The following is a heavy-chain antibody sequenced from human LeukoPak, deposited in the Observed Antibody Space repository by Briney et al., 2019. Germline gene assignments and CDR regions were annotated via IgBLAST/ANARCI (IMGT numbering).Heavy chain of an antibody. CDR3: AREGWYYDSSGWIDY. V-gene: IGHV3-30-3*01. Sequence: GRSLRLSCAASGFTFSSYAMHWVRQAPGKGLEWVAVISYDGSNKYYADSVKGRFTISRDNAKNSLYLQMNSLRAEDTAVYYCAREGWYYDSSGWIDYWGQGTLVTVSS. J-gene: IGHJ4*02. D-gene: IGHD3-22*01. CDR1: GFTFSSYA. CDR2: ISYDGSNK.